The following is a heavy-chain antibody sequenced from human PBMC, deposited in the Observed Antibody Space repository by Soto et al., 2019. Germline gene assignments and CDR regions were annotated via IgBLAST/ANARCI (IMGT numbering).Heavy chain of an antibody. V-gene: IGHV1-2*02. CDR1: GYTFTGYF. J-gene: IGHJ5*02. CDR3: ARGGGTIHAPLP. D-gene: IGHD3-3*01. CDR2: INPNSGAT. Sequence: ASVKVSCKASGYTFTGYFIHWVRQAPGQGLEWMGWINPNSGATKYAQKFQGRVTMTRDTSISTAYMELTLLRSDDTAIYYCARGGGTIHAPLPWGEGTLVTVSS.